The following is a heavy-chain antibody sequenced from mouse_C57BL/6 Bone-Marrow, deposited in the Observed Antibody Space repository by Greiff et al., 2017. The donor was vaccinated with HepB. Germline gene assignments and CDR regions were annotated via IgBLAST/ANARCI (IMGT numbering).Heavy chain of an antibody. CDR2: ISDGGSYT. J-gene: IGHJ1*03. CDR3: ARAGNFIGYGWYFDV. V-gene: IGHV5-4*01. Sequence: EVQRVESGGGLVKPGGSLKLSCAASGFTFSSYAMSWVRQTPEKRLEWVATISDGGSYTYYPDNVKGRFTISRDNAKNNLYLQMSHLKSEDTAMYYCARAGNFIGYGWYFDVWGTGTTVTVSS. CDR1: GFTFSSYA. D-gene: IGHD1-1*01.